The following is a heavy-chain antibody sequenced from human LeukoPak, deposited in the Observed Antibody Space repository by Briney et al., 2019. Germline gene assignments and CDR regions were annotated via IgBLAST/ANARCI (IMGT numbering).Heavy chain of an antibody. D-gene: IGHD3-22*01. CDR1: GYTFTSYD. V-gene: IGHV1-69*13. CDR2: IIPIFGTA. Sequence: SVKVSCKASGYTFTSYDINWVRQAPGQGLEWMGGIIPIFGTANYAQKFQGRVTITADESTSTAYMELSSLRSEDTAVYYCARVGYYDSSGYRWGQGTLVTVSS. J-gene: IGHJ4*02. CDR3: ARVGYYDSSGYR.